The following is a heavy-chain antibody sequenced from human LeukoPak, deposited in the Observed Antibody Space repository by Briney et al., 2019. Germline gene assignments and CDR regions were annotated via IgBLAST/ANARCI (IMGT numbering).Heavy chain of an antibody. J-gene: IGHJ3*01. CDR3: AKRAAYSRSSLVLPFDAFDL. CDR2: ISGSSDST. CDR1: GFTFSNYV. D-gene: IGHD6-6*01. Sequence: GGSLRLSCAASGFTFSNYVVTWVRQAPGKGLEWVSSISGSSDSTYYADSVKGRFTLSRDNSKNTVYLQMNSLRAEDTAVYYCAKRAAYSRSSLVLPFDAFDLWGQGTMVTVSS. V-gene: IGHV3-23*01.